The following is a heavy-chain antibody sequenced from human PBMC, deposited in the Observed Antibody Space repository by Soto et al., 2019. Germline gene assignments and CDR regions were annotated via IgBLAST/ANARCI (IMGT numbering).Heavy chain of an antibody. CDR2: IYYSGST. D-gene: IGHD6-13*01. CDR1: GGSISSSSYY. Sequence: PSETLSLTCTVSGGSISSSSYYWGWIRQPPGKGLEWIGSIYYSGSTNYNPSLKSRVTISVDTSKNQFSLKLSSVTAADTAVYYCAREGVSSSWYNYYGMDVWGQGTTVTVSS. CDR3: AREGVSSSWYNYYGMDV. V-gene: IGHV4-39*07. J-gene: IGHJ6*02.